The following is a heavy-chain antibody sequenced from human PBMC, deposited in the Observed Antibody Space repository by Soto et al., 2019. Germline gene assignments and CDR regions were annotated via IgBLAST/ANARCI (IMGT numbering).Heavy chain of an antibody. CDR1: GYTFTSYG. D-gene: IGHD6-19*01. Sequence: ASVKVSCKASGYTFTSYGISWVRQAPGQGLEWMGWISAYNGNTNYAQKLQGRVTMTTDTSTSTAYMELSRLRSDDTAVYYCARAKGYSSGWYGYYYLLDVWGKGTTVTVAS. CDR3: ARAKGYSSGWYGYYYLLDV. J-gene: IGHJ6*04. V-gene: IGHV1-18*01. CDR2: ISAYNGNT.